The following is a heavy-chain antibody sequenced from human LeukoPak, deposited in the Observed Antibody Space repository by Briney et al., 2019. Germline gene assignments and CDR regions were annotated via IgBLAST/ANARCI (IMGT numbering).Heavy chain of an antibody. CDR3: AKGRGGYYDSSGYKVHGWGLDY. D-gene: IGHD3-22*01. V-gene: IGHV3-23*01. Sequence: GGSLRLSCAASGFTFSSYAMSWVRQAPGKGLEWVSAISGSGGSTYYADSVKGRFTISRDNSKNTLYLQMNSLRAEDTAVYYCAKGRGGYYDSSGYKVHGWGLDYWGQGTLVTVSS. CDR1: GFTFSSYA. J-gene: IGHJ4*02. CDR2: ISGSGGST.